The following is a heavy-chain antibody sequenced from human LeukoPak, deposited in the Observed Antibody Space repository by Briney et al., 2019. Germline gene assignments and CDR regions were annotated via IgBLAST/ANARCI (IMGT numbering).Heavy chain of an antibody. V-gene: IGHV3-23*01. J-gene: IGHJ4*02. Sequence: GGSLRLSCAASGFVFSTYAMSWVRQAPGRGLEWVSGISGSGASTYSANSVKGRFTISRDNSKNTLDLQMNSLRAEDTAIYYCVKDRYGSAYYFENWGQGTLVTVSS. CDR1: GFVFSTYA. CDR3: VKDRYGSAYYFEN. D-gene: IGHD4-17*01. CDR2: ISGSGAST.